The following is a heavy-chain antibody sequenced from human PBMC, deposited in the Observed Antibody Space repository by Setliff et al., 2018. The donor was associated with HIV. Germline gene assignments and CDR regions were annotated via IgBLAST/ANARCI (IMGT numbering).Heavy chain of an antibody. CDR3: ARGARRYNYGYWFYHGMDV. J-gene: IGHJ6*02. CDR1: GGSISSNNYY. V-gene: IGHV4-39*07. D-gene: IGHD5-18*01. Sequence: PSETLSLTCTVSGGSISSNNYYWGWIRQPPGKGLEWIGSIYYTGNTYYSPSLKSRVTISADTSKNQFSLKVSSVTAADTAVYYCARGARRYNYGYWFYHGMDVWGQGTTVTVSS. CDR2: IYYTGNT.